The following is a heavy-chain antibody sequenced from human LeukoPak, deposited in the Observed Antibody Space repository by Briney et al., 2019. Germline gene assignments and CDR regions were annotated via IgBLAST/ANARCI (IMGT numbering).Heavy chain of an antibody. Sequence: PSETLSLTCTVSGGSISSYYWSWIRQPAGKGLEWIGRIYTSGSTNYNPSLKSRVTMSVDTSKNQFSLKLSSVTAADTAVYYCARGIRPGDDYGDYNGNWFDPWGQGTLVTVSS. J-gene: IGHJ5*02. CDR2: IYTSGST. D-gene: IGHD4-17*01. CDR3: ARGIRPGDDYGDYNGNWFDP. V-gene: IGHV4-4*07. CDR1: GGSISSYY.